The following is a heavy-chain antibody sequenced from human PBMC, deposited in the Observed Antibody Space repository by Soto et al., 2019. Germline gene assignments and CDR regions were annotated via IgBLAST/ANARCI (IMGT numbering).Heavy chain of an antibody. CDR2: INGGASST. CDR1: GFTFRAFA. V-gene: IGHV3-23*01. Sequence: XGSLQLSCTASGFTFRAFAMAWVRQAPGKGLDWVSTINGGASSTYYADSVRDRFTISRDNSKNTLYLEMSSLRVEDTAVYFCAKEPEMPGRGLDYWGQGALVTVSS. J-gene: IGHJ4*02. D-gene: IGHD2-2*01. CDR3: AKEPEMPGRGLDY.